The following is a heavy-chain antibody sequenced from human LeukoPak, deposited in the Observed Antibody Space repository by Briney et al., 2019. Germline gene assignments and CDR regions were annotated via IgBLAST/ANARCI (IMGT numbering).Heavy chain of an antibody. CDR2: INPKNAGT. Sequence: ASVKVSCKASGYTFTGYYMHWVRQAPGQGLEWMGWINPKNAGTNYAQKFQGRVTMTRDTSTGTAYMELSRLRSDDSAVYYCARTLYIAAAPGGFDYWGQGTLVAVSS. V-gene: IGHV1-2*02. CDR1: GYTFTGYY. J-gene: IGHJ4*02. CDR3: ARTLYIAAAPGGFDY. D-gene: IGHD6-13*01.